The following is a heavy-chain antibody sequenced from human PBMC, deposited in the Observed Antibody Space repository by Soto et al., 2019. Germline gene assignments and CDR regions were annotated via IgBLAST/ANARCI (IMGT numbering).Heavy chain of an antibody. J-gene: IGHJ3*02. CDR1: GFTFSSYG. V-gene: IGHV3-30*18. D-gene: IGHD2-15*01. Sequence: GGSLRLSCAASGFTFSSYGMHWVRQAPGKGLEWVAVISYDGSNKYYADSVKGRFTISRDNSKNTLYLQMNSLRAEDTAVYYCAKDERRYCSGVCGAFDIWAKGQWSPSPQ. CDR3: AKDERRYCSGVCGAFDI. CDR2: ISYDGSNK.